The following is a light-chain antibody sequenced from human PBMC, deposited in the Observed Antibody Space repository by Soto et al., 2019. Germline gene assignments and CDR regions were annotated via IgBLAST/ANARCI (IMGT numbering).Light chain of an antibody. Sequence: QSALTQPPSASGSPGQSVTISCTGTNSDVGGYNYVSWYQQHPGKAPKLMIYEVSKRPSGVPDRFSGSKFGNTASLTVSGLQAEDEADYYCSSYAGSNRRVFGTGTKVTVL. CDR1: NSDVGGYNY. J-gene: IGLJ1*01. V-gene: IGLV2-8*01. CDR3: SSYAGSNRRV. CDR2: EVS.